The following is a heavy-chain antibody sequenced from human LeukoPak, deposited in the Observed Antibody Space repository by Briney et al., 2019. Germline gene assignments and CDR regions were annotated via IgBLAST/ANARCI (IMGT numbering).Heavy chain of an antibody. CDR2: ISAYNGYT. J-gene: IGHJ4*02. CDR3: ARGQPNRLLWFGESLSNINPLDY. CDR1: GYTFNRYG. D-gene: IGHD3-10*01. V-gene: IGHV1-18*01. Sequence: ASVKVSCKASGYTFNRYGISWVRQAPGQGLEWMGWISAYNGYTKNVQKFQGRVTMTTDTSTSTAYTELRSLRSDDTAVYYCARGQPNRLLWFGESLSNINPLDYWGQGTLVTVSS.